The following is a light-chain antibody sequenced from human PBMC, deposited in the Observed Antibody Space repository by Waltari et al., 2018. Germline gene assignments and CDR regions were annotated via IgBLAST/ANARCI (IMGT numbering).Light chain of an antibody. CDR2: EVR. CDR3: SSYTNTFVV. Sequence: QSALTQPASVPGSPGQSITISCTGSSSDIGAYNYVAWYQHFPDEAPKLLIYEVRNRPSGVSSRFSGSKSGNTASLTISGIQAEDEAHYYCSSYTNTFVVFGGGTKLTVL. V-gene: IGLV2-14*01. J-gene: IGLJ2*01. CDR1: SSDIGAYNY.